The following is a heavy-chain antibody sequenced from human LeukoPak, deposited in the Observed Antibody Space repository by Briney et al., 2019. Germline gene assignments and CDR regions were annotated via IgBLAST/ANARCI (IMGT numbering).Heavy chain of an antibody. Sequence: GGSLRLSCAASGFTFSSYAMHWVRQAPGKGLEYVSSISSNGGSTYYANSVKGRFTISRDNSKNTLYLQMNSLRAEDTAVYYCARERRYDPRRAFNIWGQGTMVTVSS. V-gene: IGHV3-64*01. CDR1: GFTFSSYA. D-gene: IGHD5-12*01. CDR2: ISSNGGST. CDR3: ARERRYDPRRAFNI. J-gene: IGHJ3*02.